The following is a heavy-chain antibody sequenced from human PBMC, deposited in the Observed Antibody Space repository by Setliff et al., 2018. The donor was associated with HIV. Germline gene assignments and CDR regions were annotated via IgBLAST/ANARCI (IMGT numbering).Heavy chain of an antibody. CDR3: TRRRRAPGTESLEAY. CDR1: GYTFSSYW. V-gene: IGHV5-51*01. Sequence: GESLKISCEGSGYTFSSYWIAWVRQVPGRGLEWMGIIFPRDSDTRYSPSFQGQVSISADTSITTAYLQWSSLKASDTAIYYCTRRRRAPGTESLEAYWGQGTLVTVSS. CDR2: IFPRDSDT. D-gene: IGHD1-26*01. J-gene: IGHJ4*02.